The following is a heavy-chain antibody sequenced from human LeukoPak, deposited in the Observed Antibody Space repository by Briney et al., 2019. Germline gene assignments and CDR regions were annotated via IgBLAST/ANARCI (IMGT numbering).Heavy chain of an antibody. CDR1: GDSVSSTSAL. CDR2: TYYRSKWYS. Sequence: SQTLSLTCAISGDSVSSTSALWNWIRQSPSRGLEWLGRTYYRSKWYSDYALSVKSRITINPDSSKNQLSLQLNSVTPEDTAVYYCARARIAVAGLSAFDVWGQGTKVTVSS. D-gene: IGHD6-19*01. CDR3: ARARIAVAGLSAFDV. V-gene: IGHV6-1*01. J-gene: IGHJ3*01.